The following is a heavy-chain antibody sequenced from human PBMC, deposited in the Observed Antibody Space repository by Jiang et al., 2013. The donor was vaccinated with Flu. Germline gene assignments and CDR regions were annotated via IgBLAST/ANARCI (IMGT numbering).Heavy chain of an antibody. CDR3: ARLASDYGDYYFDY. CDR2: IIPILGIA. J-gene: IGHJ4*02. Sequence: EVKKPGSSVKVSCKASGGTFSSYAISWVRRAPGQGLEWMGRIIPILGIANYAQKFQGRVTITADKSTSTAYMELSSLRSEDTAVYYCARLASDYGDYYFDYWGQGTLVTVSS. D-gene: IGHD4-17*01. CDR1: GGTFSSYA. V-gene: IGHV1-69*04.